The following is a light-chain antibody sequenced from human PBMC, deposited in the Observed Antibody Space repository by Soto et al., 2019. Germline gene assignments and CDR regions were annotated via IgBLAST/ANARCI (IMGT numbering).Light chain of an antibody. J-gene: IGLJ1*01. CDR3: SSYTSSSTYV. CDR1: SSDVGNYNY. Sequence: QSVLTQPASVSGSPGQSITISCTGTSSDVGNYNYVSWYQQHPGKAPKLMIHDVSNRPSGVSNRFSGSKSGNTASLTISGLQAEDEADYYCSSYTSSSTYVFGTGPKVTVL. V-gene: IGLV2-14*01. CDR2: DVS.